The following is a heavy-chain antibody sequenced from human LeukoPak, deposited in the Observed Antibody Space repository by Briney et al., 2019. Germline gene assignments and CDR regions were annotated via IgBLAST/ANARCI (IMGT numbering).Heavy chain of an antibody. CDR2: IIPIFGTA. J-gene: IGHJ6*03. CDR3: AGGGVGIAAAAYYYYYYMDV. V-gene: IGHV1-69*05. Sequence: GASVKVSCKASGGTFSSYAISWVRQAPGQGLEWMGGIIPIFGTANYAQKFQGRVTITTDESTSTAYMELSSLRSEDTAVYYCAGGGVGIAAAAYYYYYYMDVWGKGTTVTVSS. D-gene: IGHD6-13*01. CDR1: GGTFSSYA.